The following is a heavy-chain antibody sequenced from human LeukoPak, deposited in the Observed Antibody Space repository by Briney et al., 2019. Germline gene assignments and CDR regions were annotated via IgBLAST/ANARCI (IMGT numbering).Heavy chain of an antibody. CDR2: ISSSGNST. Sequence: GGSLRLSCAASGFTFSRYSMNWVRQAPGKGLNWVSGISSSGNSTYYANSVRGRFTISRDNSKNTLYLQMNSLRAEDTAVYYCAKEGVADRYYYYYMDVWGKGTTVTISS. D-gene: IGHD6-19*01. J-gene: IGHJ6*03. V-gene: IGHV3-NL1*01. CDR3: AKEGVADRYYYYYMDV. CDR1: GFTFSRYS.